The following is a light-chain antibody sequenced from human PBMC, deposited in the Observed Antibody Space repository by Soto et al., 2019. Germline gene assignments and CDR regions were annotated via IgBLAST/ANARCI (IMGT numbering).Light chain of an antibody. Sequence: AIRMTQSPSSFSASTGDRVTITCRASQGISSYLAWYQQKPGKAPKLLIYAASTLQSGVPSRFSGSGSGTDFTLTISCLQSEDFATYYCQQDYSYPYTSGQGTK. CDR2: AAS. CDR1: QGISSY. CDR3: QQDYSYPYT. J-gene: IGKJ2*01. V-gene: IGKV1-8*01.